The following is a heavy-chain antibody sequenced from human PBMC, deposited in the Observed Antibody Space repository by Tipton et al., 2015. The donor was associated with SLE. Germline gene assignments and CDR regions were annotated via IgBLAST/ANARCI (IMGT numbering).Heavy chain of an antibody. CDR2: INPNSGGT. CDR3: ARDPFSRVQGVKGGWFDP. Sequence: QVQLVQSGAEVKKPGASVKVSCKASGYTFTGYYMHWVRQAPEQGLEWMGRINPNSGGTNYAQKFQGRVTMTRDTSISTAYMELSRLRSDDTAVYYCARDPFSRVQGVKGGWFDPWGQGTLVTVSS. J-gene: IGHJ5*02. D-gene: IGHD3-10*01. V-gene: IGHV1-2*06. CDR1: GYTFTGYY.